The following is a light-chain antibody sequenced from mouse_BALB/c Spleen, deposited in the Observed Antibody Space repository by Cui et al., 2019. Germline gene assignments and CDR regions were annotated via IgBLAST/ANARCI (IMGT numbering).Light chain of an antibody. Sequence: NVLTQSPAIVAPSLGQKVTMTCSASSLVSSSYLHWYQQKSGASTKPLIHRTSNLASGVPARFSGSGSGTSYSLTISSVEAEDDATYYCQQWSGYPFTFGSGTKLEIK. CDR3: QQWSGYPFT. CDR1: SLVSSSY. CDR2: RTS. J-gene: IGKJ4*01. V-gene: IGKV4-58*01.